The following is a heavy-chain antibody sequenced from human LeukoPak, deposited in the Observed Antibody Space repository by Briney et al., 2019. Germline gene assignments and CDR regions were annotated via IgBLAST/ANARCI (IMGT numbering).Heavy chain of an antibody. CDR1: GYTFSNFG. D-gene: IGHD2-2*01. J-gene: IGHJ4*02. CDR3: ARDGTSTDDY. Sequence: ASVKVSCKTSGYTFSNFGINWVRQAPGQGLEWMGRISGNNDNPNYGQKFQGRFTVTTDSSTSTAYTELRNLRFDDTAVYYCARDGTSTDDYWGQGTLATVSS. CDR2: ISGNNDNP. V-gene: IGHV1-18*01.